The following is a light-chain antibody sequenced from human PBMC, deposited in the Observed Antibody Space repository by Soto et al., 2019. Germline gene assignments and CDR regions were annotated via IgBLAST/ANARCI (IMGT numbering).Light chain of an antibody. CDR2: DVS. J-gene: IGKJ5*01. CDR3: QPYNNYPT. Sequence: DIQMTQSPSTLSASVGDRVTITCRASHSITNWLAWYQQKPGKAPKVLIYDVSTLGSGVPSRFSGSGSGTEFTLTISSLQPDDFATYYCQPYNNYPTFGQGTRLEIK. V-gene: IGKV1-5*01. CDR1: HSITNW.